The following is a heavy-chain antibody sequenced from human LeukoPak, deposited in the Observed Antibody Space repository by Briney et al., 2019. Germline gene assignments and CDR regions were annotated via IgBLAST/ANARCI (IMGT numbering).Heavy chain of an antibody. Sequence: PSETLSLTCTVSGYSITSGYYWGWIRQPPGKGLEWIGSIYYSGSTYYNPSLKSRVTISVDTSKNQFSLKLSSVTAADTAVYYCARDAYSSASSEGGSFTNAFDIWGQGTMVTVSS. J-gene: IGHJ3*02. CDR1: GYSITSGYY. CDR2: IYYSGST. CDR3: ARDAYSSASSEGGSFTNAFDI. D-gene: IGHD3-10*01. V-gene: IGHV4-38-2*02.